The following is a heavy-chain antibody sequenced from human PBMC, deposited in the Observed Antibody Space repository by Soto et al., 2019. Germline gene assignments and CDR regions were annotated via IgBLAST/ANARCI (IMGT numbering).Heavy chain of an antibody. D-gene: IGHD1-26*01. CDR2: ISSSSSYI. J-gene: IGHJ5*01. Sequence: PGGSLRLSCAASGFIFSSNSMNWVRQAPGKGLEWVSSISSSSSYIYYADSVKGRFTVSRDNAKNSLYLQMNSLRAEDTAVYYCARSLAKVGSHYDCFDSWGPGTLVTVSS. CDR3: ARSLAKVGSHYDCFDS. V-gene: IGHV3-21*01. CDR1: GFIFSSNS.